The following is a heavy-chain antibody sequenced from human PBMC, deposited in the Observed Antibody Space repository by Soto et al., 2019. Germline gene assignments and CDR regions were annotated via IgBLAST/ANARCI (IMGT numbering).Heavy chain of an antibody. CDR1: GFTFSSYA. D-gene: IGHD3-3*01. CDR3: AKVHDFWSSYKPSFDP. J-gene: IGHJ5*02. CDR2: ISGSGGST. V-gene: IGHV3-23*01. Sequence: EVHLLESGGGLVQPGGSLRLSCAASGFTFSSYAMSWVRQAPGKGLEWVSFISGSGGSTYYADSVKGRFTISRDNSENTLYLQMNSLRVEDTAIYYCAKVHDFWSSYKPSFDPWGQGTLVTVSS.